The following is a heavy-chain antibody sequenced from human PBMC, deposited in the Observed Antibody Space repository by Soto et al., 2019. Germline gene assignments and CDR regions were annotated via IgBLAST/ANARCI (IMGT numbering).Heavy chain of an antibody. CDR3: ARAVEHYDSVWESYAEGFEI. V-gene: IGHV6-1*01. Sequence: PSQTLSLPCVISGDSVSSKNATWDWIRQSPSRGLEWLGRTYYRSRWYSDFALSVRGRISSNPDTSKNHFSLHLTSVTPEDTAVYYCARAVEHYDSVWESYAEGFEIWGQGSRATGS. CDR1: GDSVSSKNAT. J-gene: IGHJ3*02. D-gene: IGHD3-16*01. CDR2: TYYRSRWYS.